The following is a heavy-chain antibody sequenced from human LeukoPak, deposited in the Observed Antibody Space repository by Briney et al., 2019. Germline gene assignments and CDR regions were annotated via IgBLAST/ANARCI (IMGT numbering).Heavy chain of an antibody. J-gene: IGHJ4*02. V-gene: IGHV3-23*01. CDR2: IGGSGGAT. D-gene: IGHD3-10*01. CDR3: AKPYYYGSGRGDY. Sequence: ETLSLTCTVSGGSISSYYWSWVRQAPGKGLEWVSAIGGSGGATYYADSVKGRFTVSRDNSKNTLYLQMNSLRAEDTAVYYCAKPYYYGSGRGDYWGQGTLVTVSS. CDR1: GGSISSYY.